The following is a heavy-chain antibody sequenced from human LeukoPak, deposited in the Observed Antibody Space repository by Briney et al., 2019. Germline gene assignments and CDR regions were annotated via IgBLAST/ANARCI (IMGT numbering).Heavy chain of an antibody. Sequence: GGSLRLSCAASGFTFSTYAMNWVRQAPGKGLEWVSTISGSGDNTYYADSVKAWFTISRDNPENTLYLQMNSLTVEDTAVYFCARGRITLIRTHWFDPWGQGTLVTVSS. J-gene: IGHJ5*02. CDR2: ISGSGDNT. CDR1: GFTFSTYA. D-gene: IGHD3-10*01. CDR3: ARGRITLIRTHWFDP. V-gene: IGHV3-23*01.